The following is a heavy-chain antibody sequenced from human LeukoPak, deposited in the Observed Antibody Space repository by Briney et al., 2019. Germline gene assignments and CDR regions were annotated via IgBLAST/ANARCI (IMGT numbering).Heavy chain of an antibody. J-gene: IGHJ5*02. V-gene: IGHV1-2*02. CDR1: GYTFTGYY. CDR3: ARTMATIKEWFDP. Sequence: GASVKVSCKASGYTFTGYYMHWVRQAPGQGLEWMGWINPNSGGTNYAQEFQGRVTMTRDTSISTAYMELSRLRSDDTAVYYCARTMATIKEWFDPWGQGTLVTVSS. D-gene: IGHD5-24*01. CDR2: INPNSGGT.